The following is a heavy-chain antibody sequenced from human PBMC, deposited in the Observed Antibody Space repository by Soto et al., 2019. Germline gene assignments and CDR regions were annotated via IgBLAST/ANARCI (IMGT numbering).Heavy chain of an antibody. V-gene: IGHV4-59*01. J-gene: IGHJ4*02. CDR2: VYNSGST. CDR1: GGSISCNY. D-gene: IGHD6-13*01. Sequence: PSETLSLTCTVSGGSISCNYWTWIRQPPGKGLEWIGYVYNSGSTNYNPSLKSRVTISEDTSKSQFSLKVNSMTAADTAVYYCSRYRRGAVAGYTLDNWGQGMLVTVSS. CDR3: SRYRRGAVAGYTLDN.